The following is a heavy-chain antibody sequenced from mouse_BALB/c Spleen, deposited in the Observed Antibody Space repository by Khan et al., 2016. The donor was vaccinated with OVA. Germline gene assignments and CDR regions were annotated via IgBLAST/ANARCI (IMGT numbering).Heavy chain of an antibody. V-gene: IGHV2-6-5*01. CDR3: ARDPPYYSMDY. Sequence: VQLVESGPDLVAPSQSLSITCTVSGFSLTDYAVSWIRQPPGKGLEWLGVIWVSGSKYYNSVLKPRLSISKDNFKSQVFLMMNSLQADDTAMYYCARDPPYYSMDYWGQGTSVTVSS. CDR1: GFSLTDYA. CDR2: IWVSGSK. J-gene: IGHJ4*01.